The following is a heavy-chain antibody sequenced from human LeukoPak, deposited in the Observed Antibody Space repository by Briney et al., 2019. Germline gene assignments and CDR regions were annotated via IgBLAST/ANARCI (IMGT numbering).Heavy chain of an antibody. CDR3: ARGWRVLVTPAYYFDN. CDR1: GYTFINYD. Sequence: ASVKVSCKASGYTFINYDISWVRQATGQGLEWMGWMNPYSGDAGYEQQFQGRVTMTRNTSINTVYMELSSLRSEDTAVYYCARGWRVLVTPAYYFDNWGQGTLVTVSS. J-gene: IGHJ4*02. V-gene: IGHV1-8*01. D-gene: IGHD2-8*02. CDR2: MNPYSGDA.